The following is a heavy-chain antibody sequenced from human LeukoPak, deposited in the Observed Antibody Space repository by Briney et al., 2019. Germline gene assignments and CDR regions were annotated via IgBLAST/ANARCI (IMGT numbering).Heavy chain of an antibody. Sequence: GGSLRLSCSASGFTFSSYVMSWVRQAPGKGLEVVSTITCGGGSIYYADSLKGRYNISRDHSKNPLYLQVNSLRAEDTGVYYCAKGGKWDVTPFDYWGQGTLVTVSS. J-gene: IGHJ4*02. V-gene: IGHV3-23*01. CDR3: AKGGKWDVTPFDY. CDR1: GFTFSSYV. D-gene: IGHD1-26*01. CDR2: ITCGGGSI.